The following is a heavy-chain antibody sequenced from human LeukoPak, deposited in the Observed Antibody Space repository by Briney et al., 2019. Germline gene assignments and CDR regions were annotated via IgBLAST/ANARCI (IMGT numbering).Heavy chain of an antibody. J-gene: IGHJ6*03. Sequence: PSEILSLTCTVSGGSISSYYWSWIRQPAGKGLEWIGRIYTSGSTNYNPSLKSRVTMSVDTSKNQFSLKLSSVTAADTAVYYCARERRDGYNYDYYYYYMDVWGKGTTVTVSS. CDR3: ARERRDGYNYDYYYYYMDV. V-gene: IGHV4-4*07. CDR2: IYTSGST. D-gene: IGHD5-24*01. CDR1: GGSISSYY.